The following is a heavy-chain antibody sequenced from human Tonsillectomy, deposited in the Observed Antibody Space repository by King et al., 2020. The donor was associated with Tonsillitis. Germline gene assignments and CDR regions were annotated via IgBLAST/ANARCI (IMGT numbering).Heavy chain of an antibody. CDR1: EYTFTTYW. Sequence: VQLVESGAEVKKPGESLKISCKGSEYTFTTYWIGWVRQMPGKGLEWMGIIRPADSDTKYSPSFQGQVTISADKSINTAYLQWSSLKASDTAMYYCARWITPASHSAFDIWGQGTSVTVSS. CDR2: IRPADSDT. D-gene: IGHD2-2*01. J-gene: IGHJ3*02. CDR3: ARWITPASHSAFDI. V-gene: IGHV5-51*01.